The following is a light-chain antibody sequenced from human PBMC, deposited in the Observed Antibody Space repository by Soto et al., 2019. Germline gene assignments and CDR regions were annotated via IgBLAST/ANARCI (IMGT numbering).Light chain of an antibody. CDR2: GAS. V-gene: IGKV3-20*01. CDR1: QSVSSSY. J-gene: IGKJ3*01. Sequence: EIVLTQSPGTLSLSPGERATLSCRASQSVSSSYLAWYQQKPGQAPRLLIYGASSRATGIPDRFSGSGSGTDLTLTISRLEPEDFAAYYCQQYGSSRFTFGPGTKVDIK. CDR3: QQYGSSRFT.